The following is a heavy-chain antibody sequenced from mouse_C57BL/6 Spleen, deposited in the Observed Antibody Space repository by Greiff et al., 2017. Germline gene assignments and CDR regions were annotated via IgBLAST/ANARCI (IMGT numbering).Heavy chain of an antibody. Sequence: QVQLQQPGAELVKPGASVKLSCKASGYTFTSYWMQWVKQRPGQGLEWIGEIDPSDSDTNYNQKFKGKATLTVDTSSSTAYMQLSSLTSEDSAVYYCSRAEDYWGQSTTLTVSS. CDR1: GYTFTSYW. CDR2: IDPSDSDT. V-gene: IGHV1-50*01. J-gene: IGHJ2*01. CDR3: SRAEDY.